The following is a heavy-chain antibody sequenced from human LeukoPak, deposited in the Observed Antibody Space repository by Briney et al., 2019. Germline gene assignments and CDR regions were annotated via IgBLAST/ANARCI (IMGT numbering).Heavy chain of an antibody. CDR1: DGSISSGSYY. CDR2: IYTSGST. CDR3: ARADYYDSSGRFDY. V-gene: IGHV4-61*02. J-gene: IGHJ4*02. Sequence: SQTLSLTCTVSDGSISSGSYYWSWIRQPAGKGLEWIGRIYTSGSTNYNPSLKSRVTISVDTSKNQFSLKLSSVTAADTAVYYCARADYYDSSGRFDYWGQGTLVTVSS. D-gene: IGHD3-22*01.